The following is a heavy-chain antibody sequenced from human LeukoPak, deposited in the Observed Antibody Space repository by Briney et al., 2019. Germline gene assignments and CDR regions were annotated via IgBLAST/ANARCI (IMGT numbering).Heavy chain of an antibody. Sequence: GRSLRLSCAASGFTFSSYAMHWVRQAPGKGLEWVAVISYDGSNKYYADSVKGRFTISRDNSKNTLYLQMNSLRAEDTAVYYCAKDLGYNLDYWGQGTLVTVSS. D-gene: IGHD5-24*01. CDR2: ISYDGSNK. J-gene: IGHJ4*02. V-gene: IGHV3-30-3*01. CDR1: GFTFSSYA. CDR3: AKDLGYNLDY.